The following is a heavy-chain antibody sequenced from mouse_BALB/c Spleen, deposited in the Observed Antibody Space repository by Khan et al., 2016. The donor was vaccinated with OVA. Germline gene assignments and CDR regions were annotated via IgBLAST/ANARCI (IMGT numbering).Heavy chain of an antibody. J-gene: IGHJ2*01. CDR3: ARRGLRGSIDY. CDR2: INPSTGYT. V-gene: IGHV1-7*01. Sequence: QIQLVQSGAELAKPGASVKMSCKASGYTFINYWILWVKQRPGQGLEWIGYINPSTGYTEYNQNFKDKTTLTADKSSSTAYMQLSSLTSEDSAVYYCARRGLRGSIDYWGKGTTLTVSS. D-gene: IGHD1-1*01. CDR1: GYTFINYW.